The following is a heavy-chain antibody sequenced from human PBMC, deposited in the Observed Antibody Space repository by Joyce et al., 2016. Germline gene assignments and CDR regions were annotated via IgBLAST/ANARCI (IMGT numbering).Heavy chain of an antibody. CDR3: ATRGA. Sequence: VQVVESGGGLIQPGGSLRLSCAVSGFTVSSDCMMWVRQAPGKGREWVSTIYSGTDSTHYAASVEGRFTISRDNSKNTLSLQMNTLRGEDTARYYCATRGAWGKGTTVTVSS. CDR1: GFTVSSDC. V-gene: IGHV3-53*01. CDR2: IYSGTDST. J-gene: IGHJ6*04.